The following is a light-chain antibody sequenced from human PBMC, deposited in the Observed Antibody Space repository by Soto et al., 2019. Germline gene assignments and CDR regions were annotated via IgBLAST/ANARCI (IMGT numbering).Light chain of an antibody. CDR2: DGS. V-gene: IGLV2-11*01. J-gene: IGLJ3*02. CDR3: CSYAGTYTQWV. Sequence: QSVLTQPRSVSGSPGQSVTISCTGTSSDVGGYNYVSWYQQHPGKAPKLVIYDGSKRPSGVPDRFSGSKSGNTASLTVSGLQAEDEADYSCCSYAGTYTQWVFGGGTKLTVL. CDR1: SSDVGGYNY.